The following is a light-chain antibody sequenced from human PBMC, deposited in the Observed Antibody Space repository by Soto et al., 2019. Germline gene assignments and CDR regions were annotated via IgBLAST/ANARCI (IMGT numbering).Light chain of an antibody. CDR3: SSYTSSSTYV. CDR1: SSDVGGYNY. Sequence: QSALTQPASVSGSTGQSITISCTGTSSDVGGYNYFSWYQQHPGKAPKLMIYDVSNRPSGVSNRFSGSKSGNTASLTIYGLQAEDEADYSCSSYTSSSTYVFGTGTKLTVL. V-gene: IGLV2-14*01. J-gene: IGLJ1*01. CDR2: DVS.